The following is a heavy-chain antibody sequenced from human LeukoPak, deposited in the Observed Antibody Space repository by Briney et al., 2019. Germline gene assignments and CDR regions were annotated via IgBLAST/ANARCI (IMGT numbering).Heavy chain of an antibody. Sequence: SETLSLTCTVSGGSISISSYYWGWIRQPPGKGLEWIGSIYYSGSTYYNPSLKSRVTISVDTSKNQFSLKLSSVTAADTAVYYCARDRGIFGDLLPFDPWGQGTLVTVSS. CDR1: GGSISISSYY. CDR3: ARDRGIFGDLLPFDP. J-gene: IGHJ5*02. D-gene: IGHD3-10*01. V-gene: IGHV4-39*07. CDR2: IYYSGST.